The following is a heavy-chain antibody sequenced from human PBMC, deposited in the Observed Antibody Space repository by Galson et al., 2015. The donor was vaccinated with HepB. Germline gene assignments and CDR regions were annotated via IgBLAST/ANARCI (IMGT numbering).Heavy chain of an antibody. CDR3: AGRHSYFRSGTWYNVSDY. J-gene: IGHJ4*02. CDR2: IDPSDSYT. CDR1: GYTFTAFW. Sequence: QSGAEVKKPGESLRISCKGSGYTFTAFWITWVRQIPGKGLEWMGRIDPSDSYTDYSPSFQGHVTISADKSITTAYLQWSSLKASDTAMYYCAGRHSYFRSGTWYNVSDYWGQGTLVTVSS. D-gene: IGHD3-10*01. V-gene: IGHV5-10-1*01.